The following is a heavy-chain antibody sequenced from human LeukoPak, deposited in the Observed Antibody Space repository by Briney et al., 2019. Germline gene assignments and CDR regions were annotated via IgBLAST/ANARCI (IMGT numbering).Heavy chain of an antibody. CDR1: GFTVSSNY. J-gene: IGHJ4*02. D-gene: IGHD6-13*01. V-gene: IGHV3-53*01. Sequence: PGGSLRLSCAAPGFTVSSNYMSWVRQAPGKGLEWVSVIYSGGSTYYADSVKGRFTISRDNSKNTLYLQMNSLRAEDTAVYYCARGQDSSSWWDFDYWGQGTLVTVSS. CDR2: IYSGGST. CDR3: ARGQDSSSWWDFDY.